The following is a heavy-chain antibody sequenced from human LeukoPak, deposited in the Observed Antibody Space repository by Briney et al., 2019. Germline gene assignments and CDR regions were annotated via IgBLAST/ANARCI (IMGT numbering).Heavy chain of an antibody. CDR1: GGSFSGYY. V-gene: IGHV4-34*01. CDR2: INHSGST. Sequence: SETLSLTCAVYGGSFSGYYWSWIRQPPRKGLEWIGEINHSGSTNYNPSLKSRVTISVDTSKNQFTLKLSSVTAADTAVYYCARGLEYYYDSSGYDYWGQGTLVTVSS. CDR3: ARGLEYYYDSSGYDY. D-gene: IGHD3-22*01. J-gene: IGHJ4*02.